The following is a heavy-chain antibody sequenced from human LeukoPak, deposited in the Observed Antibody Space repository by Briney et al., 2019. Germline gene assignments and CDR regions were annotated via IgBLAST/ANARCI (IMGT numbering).Heavy chain of an antibody. J-gene: IGHJ4*02. CDR3: ASGTVAHYFDY. Sequence: PSETLSLTCAVYGGSFSGYYWSWIRQPPGKGLEWIGEINHSGSTNYNPSLKSRVTISVETSKNQFSLKLSSVTAADTAVYYCASGTVAHYFDYWGQGTLVTVSS. D-gene: IGHD4-11*01. CDR1: GGSFSGYY. CDR2: INHSGST. V-gene: IGHV4-34*01.